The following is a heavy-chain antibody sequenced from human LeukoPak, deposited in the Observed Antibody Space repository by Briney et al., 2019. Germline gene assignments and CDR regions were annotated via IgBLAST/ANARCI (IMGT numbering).Heavy chain of an antibody. D-gene: IGHD3-3*01. Sequence: ASVKFSCKACGYTFNSYYMHWVRQAPGQGLERIGIINPSGGSTSYAQKFQGRVTMTRDMSTSTVYMELSSLRSEDTAVYYCARGSPRKSGYSLDYWGQGTLVTVSS. J-gene: IGHJ4*02. V-gene: IGHV1-46*02. CDR2: INPSGGST. CDR1: GYTFNSYY. CDR3: ARGSPRKSGYSLDY.